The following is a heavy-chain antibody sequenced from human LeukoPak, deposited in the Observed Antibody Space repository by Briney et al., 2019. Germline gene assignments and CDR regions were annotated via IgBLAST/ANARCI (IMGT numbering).Heavy chain of an antibody. V-gene: IGHV4-4*07. J-gene: IGHJ2*01. Sequence: TPSETLSLTCTVSGGSISSYYWSWIRQPAGKGLEWIGRIYTSGSTNYNPSLKSRVTISVDTSKNQFSLKLSSVTAADTAVYYCVRKGDGYNSGYFDLWGRGTLVTVSS. D-gene: IGHD5-24*01. CDR3: VRKGDGYNSGYFDL. CDR2: IYTSGST. CDR1: GGSISSYY.